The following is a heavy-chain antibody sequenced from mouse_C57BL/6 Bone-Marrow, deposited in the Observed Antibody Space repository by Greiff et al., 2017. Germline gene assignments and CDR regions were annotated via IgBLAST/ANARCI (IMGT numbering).Heavy chain of an antibody. J-gene: IGHJ2*01. CDR3: TTWGDYGFDY. D-gene: IGHD2-4*01. Sequence: EVKLQESGAELVRPGASVKLSCTASGFNIKDDYMHWVKQRPEQGLEWIGWIDPDNGDTEYASKFQGKATITADTSSNTAYLQLSSLTSEDTAVXYCTTWGDYGFDYWGQGTTLTVSS. CDR1: GFNIKDDY. CDR2: IDPDNGDT. V-gene: IGHV14-4*01.